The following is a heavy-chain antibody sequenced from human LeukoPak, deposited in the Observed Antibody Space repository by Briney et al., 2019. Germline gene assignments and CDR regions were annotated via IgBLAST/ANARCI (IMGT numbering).Heavy chain of an antibody. V-gene: IGHV4-38-2*01. D-gene: IGHD4-17*01. Sequence: SETLSLTCAVSGYSISSGYYWGWIRQPPGKGLEWIGSIYHSGSTYYNPSLKSRVTISVDTSKNQFSLKLSSVTAADTAVYYCARQRYGDRSFDYWGQGTLVTVPS. CDR1: GYSISSGYY. CDR2: IYHSGST. CDR3: ARQRYGDRSFDY. J-gene: IGHJ4*02.